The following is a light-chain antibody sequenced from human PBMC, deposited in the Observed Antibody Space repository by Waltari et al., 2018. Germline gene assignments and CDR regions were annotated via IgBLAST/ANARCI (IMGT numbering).Light chain of an antibody. CDR1: NDINNY. CDR2: DTS. V-gene: IGKV1-33*01. J-gene: IGKJ3*01. Sequence: DIQMTQSPSSLSASIGDRVTITCQASNDINNYLNWYQQRPGKAPKLLIYDTSNSETGVPSRFSGSGSGTDYTFTISSLQPEDIATYYCQQYDNFPFTFGPGTKVDI. CDR3: QQYDNFPFT.